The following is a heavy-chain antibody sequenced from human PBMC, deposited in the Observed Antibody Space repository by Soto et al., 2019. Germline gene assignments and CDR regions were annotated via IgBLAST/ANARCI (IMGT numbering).Heavy chain of an antibody. Sequence: QVQLQESGPGLVKPSQTLSLTCTVSGGSISSGGYYWSWIRQHPGKGLEWIGYIYYSGSTYYNPSLKSRVTISVDTSKNQSSLKLSSVTAADTAVYYCARSRWFGELFGGMDVWGQGTTVTVSS. CDR3: ARSRWFGELFGGMDV. D-gene: IGHD3-10*01. V-gene: IGHV4-31*03. CDR1: GGSISSGGYY. J-gene: IGHJ6*02. CDR2: IYYSGST.